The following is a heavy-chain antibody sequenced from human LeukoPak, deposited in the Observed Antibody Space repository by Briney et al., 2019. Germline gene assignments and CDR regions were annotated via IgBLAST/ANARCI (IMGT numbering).Heavy chain of an antibody. Sequence: ASVKVSCKASGGTFSSYAISWVRQAPGQGLEWMGGIIPIFGTANYAQKFQGRVTITADESTSTAYMELSSLRSEDTAVYYCAKTSGWALYYFDYWGQGTLVTVSS. CDR2: IIPIFGTA. J-gene: IGHJ4*02. CDR1: GGTFSSYA. CDR3: AKTSGWALYYFDY. D-gene: IGHD6-19*01. V-gene: IGHV1-69*13.